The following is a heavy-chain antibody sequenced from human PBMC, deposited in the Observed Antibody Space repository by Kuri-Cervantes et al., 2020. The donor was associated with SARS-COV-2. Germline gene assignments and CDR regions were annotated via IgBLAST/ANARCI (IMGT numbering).Heavy chain of an antibody. V-gene: IGHV3-33*08. CDR2: IWYDGSNK. D-gene: IGHD3-22*01. Sequence: GGSLRLSCAPSGFTFSSYGMHWVRQAPGKGLEWVAVIWYDGSNKYYADSVKGRFTISRDNSKNTLYLQMNSLRAEDTAVYYCARDPYYYDSTVLDVWGQGTTVTVSS. CDR1: GFTFSSYG. J-gene: IGHJ6*02. CDR3: ARDPYYYDSTVLDV.